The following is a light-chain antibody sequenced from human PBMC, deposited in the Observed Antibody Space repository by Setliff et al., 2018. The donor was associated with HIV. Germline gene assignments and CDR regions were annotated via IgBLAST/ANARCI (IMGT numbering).Light chain of an antibody. CDR2: DVS. J-gene: IGLJ1*01. CDR3: ASYRSPATYV. V-gene: IGLV2-14*03. CDR1: SSDVGGYDF. Sequence: QSALTQPATVPGSPGQSITISCIGTSSDVGGYDFVSWYQQRPGKAPKLIIFDVSERPSGVSHRFSGSKSGNTASLTISGLQTEDEADYFCASYRSPATYVFGIGTKATVL.